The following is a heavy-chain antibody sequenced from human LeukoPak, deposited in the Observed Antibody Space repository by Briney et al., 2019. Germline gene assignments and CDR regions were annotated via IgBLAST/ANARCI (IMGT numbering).Heavy chain of an antibody. D-gene: IGHD4-11*01. J-gene: IGHJ4*02. CDR2: IGGSGGIT. CDR3: AKDSGYSNYVG. CDR1: GFTFSSYA. V-gene: IGHV3-23*01. Sequence: GGSLRLSCAASGFTFSSYAMNWVRQAPGKGLEWVSAIGGSGGITYYADSVKGRFTISRDNSRNTLYLHMNSLRADDTAVYYCAKDSGYSNYVGWGQGTLVTVSS.